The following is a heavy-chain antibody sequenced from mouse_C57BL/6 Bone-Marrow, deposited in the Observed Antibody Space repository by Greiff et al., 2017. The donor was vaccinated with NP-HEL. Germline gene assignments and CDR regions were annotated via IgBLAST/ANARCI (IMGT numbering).Heavy chain of an antibody. CDR2: IYPGSGNT. CDR3: ARFYDYDWFAY. D-gene: IGHD2-4*01. V-gene: IGHV1-66*01. Sequence: VQLQQSGPELVKPGASVKISCKASGYSFTSYYIHWVKQRPGQGLEWIGWIYPGSGNTKYNEKFKGKAILTADTSSSTAYMQLSSLTSEDSAVYYCARFYDYDWFAYWGQGTLVTVSA. J-gene: IGHJ3*01. CDR1: GYSFTSYY.